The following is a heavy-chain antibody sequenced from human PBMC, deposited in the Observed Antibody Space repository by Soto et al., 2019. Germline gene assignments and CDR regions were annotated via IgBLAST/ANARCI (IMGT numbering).Heavy chain of an antibody. Sequence: SESTALTCAVYSGSLKGYYWSWIRQPPGKGLEWIGEINHSGSTNYNPSLKSRVTISVDTSKNQFSLKLSSVTAADTAVYYCAVTTRYYYYYMDVWGKGTTVTVSS. V-gene: IGHV4-34*01. CDR1: SGSLKGYY. CDR3: AVTTRYYYYYMDV. J-gene: IGHJ6*03. D-gene: IGHD4-17*01. CDR2: INHSGST.